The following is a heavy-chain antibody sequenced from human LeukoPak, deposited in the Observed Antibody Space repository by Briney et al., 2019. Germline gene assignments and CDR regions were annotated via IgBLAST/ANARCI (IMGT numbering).Heavy chain of an antibody. CDR3: ARENAYSSSWYGFWYYYYGMDV. D-gene: IGHD6-13*01. J-gene: IGHJ6*02. CDR2: IYYSGST. Sequence: SETLSLTCTVSGGSISSSSYYWGWIRQPPGKGLEWIGSIYYSGSTYYNPSLKSRVTISVDTSKNQFSLKLSSVTAADTAVYYCARENAYSSSWYGFWYYYYGMDVWGQGTTVTVSS. CDR1: GGSISSSSYY. V-gene: IGHV4-39*07.